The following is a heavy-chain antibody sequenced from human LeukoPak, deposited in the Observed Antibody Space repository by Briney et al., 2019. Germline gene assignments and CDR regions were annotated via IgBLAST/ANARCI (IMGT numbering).Heavy chain of an antibody. D-gene: IGHD3/OR15-3a*01. CDR2: IKPDGSYT. V-gene: IGHV3-74*01. CDR3: ARDKDWLLYDN. CDR1: GFTFSTYS. J-gene: IGHJ4*02. Sequence: GGSLRLSCAASGFTFSTYSMHWVRQAPGRGLVWVSYIKPDGSYTAYADSVKSRFTISRDNAKNTLYLQMNSLRAEDAAVYYCARDKDWLLYDNWGQGTLVTVSS.